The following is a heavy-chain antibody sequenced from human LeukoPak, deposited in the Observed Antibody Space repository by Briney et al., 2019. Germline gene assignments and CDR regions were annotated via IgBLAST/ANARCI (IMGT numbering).Heavy chain of an antibody. D-gene: IGHD1-1*01. J-gene: IGHJ4*02. CDR1: GFTFSSYG. CDR3: ARDPAGSGFAFDS. V-gene: IGHV3-33*01. Sequence: PGGSLRLSCAASGFTFSSYGMHWVRQAPGKGLEWVAFIWSDGSNKYYADSVKGRFTISRDNSEDTLYLQMNSLRVEDTAVYCARDPAGSGFAFDSWGQGALVTVSS. CDR2: IWSDGSNK.